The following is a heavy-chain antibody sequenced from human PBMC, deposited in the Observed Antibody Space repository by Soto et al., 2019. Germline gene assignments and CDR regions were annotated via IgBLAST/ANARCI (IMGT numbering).Heavy chain of an antibody. D-gene: IGHD3-3*01. V-gene: IGHV4-31*03. CDR1: GGSISSGGYY. CDR2: IYYSGTT. CDR3: ARGFLEWLSHPYYGMDV. Sequence: QVQLQESGPGLVKPSQTLSLTCSVTGGSISSGGYYWSWIRQHPGRGLEWVGYIYYSGTTYSNPSLKSRVTISVDTSKNRFSLNLSSVTAADTAVYYCARGFLEWLSHPYYGMDVWGQGTTVTVSS. J-gene: IGHJ6*02.